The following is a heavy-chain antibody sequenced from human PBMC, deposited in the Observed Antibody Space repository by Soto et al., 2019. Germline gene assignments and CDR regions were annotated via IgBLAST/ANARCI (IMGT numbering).Heavy chain of an antibody. CDR2: IYHSGST. CDR1: GGSISSSNW. Sequence: QVQLQESGPGLVKPSGTLSLTCAVSGGSISSSNWWSWVRQPPGKGLEWIGEIYHSGSTNYNPSLKSRVTISVDKSKNQFSLKLSSVTATDTAVYYCARLHRVVVVAATDWFDPWGQGTLVTVSS. V-gene: IGHV4-4*02. CDR3: ARLHRVVVVAATDWFDP. J-gene: IGHJ5*02. D-gene: IGHD2-15*01.